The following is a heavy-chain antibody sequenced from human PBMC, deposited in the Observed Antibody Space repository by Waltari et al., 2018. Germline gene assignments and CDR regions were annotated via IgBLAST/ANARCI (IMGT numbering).Heavy chain of an antibody. Sequence: QVQLVQSGAEVKKPGSSVKVSCKASGGTFSSYAISWVRQAPGKGLEWMGGIIPTFGTANYAQKFQGRVTITADKSTSTAYMELSSLRSEDTAVYYCARTAGCSGGSCHPRRVFDYWGQGTLVTVSS. V-gene: IGHV1-69*14. J-gene: IGHJ4*02. D-gene: IGHD2-15*01. CDR1: GGTFSSYA. CDR2: IIPTFGTA. CDR3: ARTAGCSGGSCHPRRVFDY.